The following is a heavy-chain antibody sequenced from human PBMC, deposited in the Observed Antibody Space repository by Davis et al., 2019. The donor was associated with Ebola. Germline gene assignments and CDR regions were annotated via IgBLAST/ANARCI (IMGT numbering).Heavy chain of an antibody. V-gene: IGHV4-30-4*01. CDR3: ARQEYQLLYRAFDI. CDR2: IYYSGSA. J-gene: IGHJ3*02. D-gene: IGHD2-2*02. Sequence: MPSETLSLTCTVSGGSISSGDYYWSWVRQPLGKGLEWIGYIYYSGSAYYNPSLKSRVTISVDTSKNQFSLKLSSVTAADTAVYYCARQEYQLLYRAFDIWGQGTMVTVSS. CDR1: GGSISSGDYY.